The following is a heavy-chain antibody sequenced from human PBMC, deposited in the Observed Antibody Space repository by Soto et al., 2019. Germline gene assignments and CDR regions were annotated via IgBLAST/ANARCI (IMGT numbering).Heavy chain of an antibody. J-gene: IGHJ4*02. Sequence: GGSLRLSCAASGFTFSSYAMSWVRQAPGKGLEWVSAISGSGGSTYYADSVKGRFTISRDNSKNTLYLQMNSLRAEDTAVYYCAKDRRLMVYAIRIIIFDYWGQGTLVTVSS. V-gene: IGHV3-23*01. CDR3: AKDRRLMVYAIRIIIFDY. CDR2: ISGSGGST. CDR1: GFTFSSYA. D-gene: IGHD2-8*01.